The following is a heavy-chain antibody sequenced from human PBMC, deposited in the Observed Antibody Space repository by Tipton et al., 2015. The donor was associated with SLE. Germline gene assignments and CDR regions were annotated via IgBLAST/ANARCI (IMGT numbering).Heavy chain of an antibody. CDR1: GGSFSGYY. J-gene: IGHJ4*02. Sequence: TLSLTCAVYGGSFSGYYWSWIRQPPGKGLEWIGEINHSGSTNYNPSLKSRVTISVDTSKNQFSLKLSSVTAADTAVYYCARESDRGAGVDYWGQGPLVTVSS. CDR2: INHSGST. V-gene: IGHV4-34*09. D-gene: IGHD6-19*01. CDR3: ARESDRGAGVDY.